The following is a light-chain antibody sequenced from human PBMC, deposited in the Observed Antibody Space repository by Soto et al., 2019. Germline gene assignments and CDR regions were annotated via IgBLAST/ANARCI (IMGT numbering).Light chain of an antibody. CDR2: EVT. Sequence: QSALTQPPSVSGSPVQSVTISCTGTSGDVGTYNRVSWYQQPPGTAPKLMIYEVTNRPSGVPDRFSGSKSGNTASLTISGLQAEDEADYYCSSYTSSTTVVFGGGTQLTVL. CDR1: SGDVGTYNR. V-gene: IGLV2-18*02. J-gene: IGLJ2*01. CDR3: SSYTSSTTVV.